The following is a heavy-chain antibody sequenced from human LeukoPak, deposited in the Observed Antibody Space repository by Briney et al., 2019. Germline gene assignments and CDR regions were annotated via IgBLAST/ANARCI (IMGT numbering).Heavy chain of an antibody. CDR3: ARVDYGDYGFDY. Sequence: GGSLRLSCAASGFTFSSYGMHWVRQAPGKGLEWVAVISYDGSNKYYADSVKGRFTISRDNSKNTLYLQMNSLRAEDTAVYYCARVDYGDYGFDYWGQGTLVTVSS. CDR1: GFTFSSYG. V-gene: IGHV3-30*03. CDR2: ISYDGSNK. D-gene: IGHD4-17*01. J-gene: IGHJ4*02.